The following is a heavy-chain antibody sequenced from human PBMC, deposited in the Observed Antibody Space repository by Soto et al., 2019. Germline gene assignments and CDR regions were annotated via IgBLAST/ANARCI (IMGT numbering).Heavy chain of an antibody. D-gene: IGHD1-1*01. CDR1: GFTFSSYW. Sequence: EVQLVESGGGLVQPGGSLRLSCVVSGFTFSSYWMHWVRQVPGKGLVWVSRINSDGSSTSYVDSVKGRFTISRDNAKNTLYQQMNSLRAEDTAVYYCARAGTGDWFDPWGQGTLVTVSS. CDR3: ARAGTGDWFDP. V-gene: IGHV3-74*01. J-gene: IGHJ5*02. CDR2: INSDGSST.